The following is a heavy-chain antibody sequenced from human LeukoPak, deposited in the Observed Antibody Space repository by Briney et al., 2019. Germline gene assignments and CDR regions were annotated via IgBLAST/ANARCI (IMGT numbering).Heavy chain of an antibody. V-gene: IGHV5-51*01. CDR1: GYSFTSYW. Sequence: GGSLRLSCKGSGYSFTSYWIGWVRQMPGKGLEWMGIIYPGDSDTRYSPSFQGQVTISADKSISTAYLQWSSLKASDTAMYYCARHGQGYYLSFDYWGQGTLVTVSS. J-gene: IGHJ4*02. CDR3: ARHGQGYYLSFDY. D-gene: IGHD3-22*01. CDR2: IYPGDSDT.